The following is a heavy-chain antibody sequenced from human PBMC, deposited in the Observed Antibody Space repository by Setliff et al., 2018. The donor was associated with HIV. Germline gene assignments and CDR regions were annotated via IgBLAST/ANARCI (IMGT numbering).Heavy chain of an antibody. CDR3: AKDTAIAAAGYFDL. D-gene: IGHD6-13*01. V-gene: IGHV3-9*01. CDR1: GFTFDDYA. Sequence: PGGSLRLSCAASGFTFDDYAMHWVRQAPGKGLEWVSGISWNSGSIGYADSVKGRFTISRDNAKNSLYLQMNSLRAEDTALYYCAKDTAIAAAGYFDLWGRGTLVTVSS. J-gene: IGHJ2*01. CDR2: ISWNSGSI.